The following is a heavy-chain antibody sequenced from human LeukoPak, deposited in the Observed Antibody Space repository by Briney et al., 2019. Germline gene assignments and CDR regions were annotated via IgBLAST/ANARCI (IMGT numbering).Heavy chain of an antibody. V-gene: IGHV3-30*03. CDR2: ISYDGSNK. D-gene: IGHD1-26*01. J-gene: IGHJ4*02. CDR3: ARDLRIVGAIPFDY. Sequence: GGSLRLSCAASGFTFSSYGMHWVRQAPGKGLEWVAVISYDGSNKYYADSVKGRFTISRDNSKNTLYLQMNSLRAEDTAVYYCARDLRIVGAIPFDYWGQGTLVTVSS. CDR1: GFTFSSYG.